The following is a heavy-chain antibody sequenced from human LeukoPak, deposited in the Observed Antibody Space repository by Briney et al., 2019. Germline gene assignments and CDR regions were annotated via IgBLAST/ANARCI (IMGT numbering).Heavy chain of an antibody. D-gene: IGHD6-13*01. J-gene: IGHJ6*03. V-gene: IGHV1-18*01. CDR1: GYTFTSYG. Sequence: ASVKVSCKASGYTFTSYGISWVRRAPGQGLEWMGWISAYNGNTNYAQKLQGRVTMTTDTSTSTAYMELRSLRSDDTAVYYCAREGIAAAYYYYYYYMDVWGKGTTVTVSS. CDR2: ISAYNGNT. CDR3: AREGIAAAYYYYYYYMDV.